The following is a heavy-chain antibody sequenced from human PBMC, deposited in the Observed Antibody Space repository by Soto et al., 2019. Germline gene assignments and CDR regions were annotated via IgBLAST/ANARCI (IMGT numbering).Heavy chain of an antibody. J-gene: IGHJ6*03. V-gene: IGHV4-34*01. CDR3: ARVFRDDFWSGYYYYYYMDV. Sequence: SETLSLTCAVSGGSFSGYYWSWIRQPPGKGLEWIGEINHSGSTNYNPSLKSRVTISVDTSKNQFSLKLSSVTAADTAVYYCARVFRDDFWSGYYYYYYMDVWGKGTTVTVSS. D-gene: IGHD3-3*01. CDR1: GGSFSGYY. CDR2: INHSGST.